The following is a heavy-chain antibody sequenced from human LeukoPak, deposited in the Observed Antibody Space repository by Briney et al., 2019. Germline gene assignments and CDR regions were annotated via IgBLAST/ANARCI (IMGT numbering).Heavy chain of an antibody. CDR3: ARSAAAGRIVATFGY. D-gene: IGHD5-12*01. V-gene: IGHV3-30*04. CDR2: ISYDGSKK. Sequence: AGRSLRLSCAASGFSLSSYAIHWVRQAPGKGLEWVAIISYDGSKKYYADSVKGRFTISRDNSKNTLYLQMNSLRTEDTAVYYCARSAAAGRIVATFGYWGQGTLVIVSS. J-gene: IGHJ4*02. CDR1: GFSLSSYA.